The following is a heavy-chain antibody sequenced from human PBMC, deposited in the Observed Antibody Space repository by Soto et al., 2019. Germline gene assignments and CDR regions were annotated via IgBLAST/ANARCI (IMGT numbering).Heavy chain of an antibody. V-gene: IGHV4-34*01. D-gene: IGHD3-10*01. CDR2: INHSGST. CDR3: ARLFTMVRGVIIWGGDY. Sequence: QVQLQQWGAGLLKPSETLSLTCAVYGGSFSGYYWSWIRQPPGKGLEWIGEINHSGSTNYNPSLKSRVTISVDTSKNQFSLKLSSVTAADTAVYYCARLFTMVRGVIIWGGDYWGQGTLVTVSS. J-gene: IGHJ4*02. CDR1: GGSFSGYY.